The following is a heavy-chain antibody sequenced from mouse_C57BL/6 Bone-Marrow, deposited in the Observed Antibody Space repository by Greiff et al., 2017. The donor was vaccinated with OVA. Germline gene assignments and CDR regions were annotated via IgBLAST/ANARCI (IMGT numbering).Heavy chain of an antibody. J-gene: IGHJ4*01. D-gene: IGHD1-1*01. CDR3: AVAVVEYYAMDY. CDR2: ISYSGST. Sequence: DVQLVESGPGMVKPSQSLSLTCTVSGYSITSGYVWHWIRHFPGNKLEWMGYISYSGSTNYNPSLKSRISITHDTSKNHFFLKLNSVTTEDTAKYCCAVAVVEYYAMDYWGQGTSVTVSS. V-gene: IGHV3-1*01. CDR1: GYSITSGYV.